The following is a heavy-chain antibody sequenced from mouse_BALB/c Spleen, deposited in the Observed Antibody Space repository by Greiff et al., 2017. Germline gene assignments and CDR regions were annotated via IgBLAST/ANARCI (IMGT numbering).Heavy chain of an antibody. V-gene: IGHV1S81*02. J-gene: IGHJ3*01. CDR1: GYTFTSYY. CDR2: INPSNGGT. CDR3: TRSAWFAY. Sequence: VQLQQSGAELVKPGASVKLSCKASGYTFTSYYMYWVKQRPGQGLEWIGEINPSNGGTNFNEKFKGKATLTVDKSSSTAYMQLSSLTSEDSAVYYCTRSAWFAYWGQGTLVTVSA.